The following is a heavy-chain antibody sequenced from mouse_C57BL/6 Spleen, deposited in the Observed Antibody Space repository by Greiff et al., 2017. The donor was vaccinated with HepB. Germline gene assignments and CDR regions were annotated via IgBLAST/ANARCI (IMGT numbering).Heavy chain of an antibody. V-gene: IGHV5-16*01. CDR2: INYDGSST. CDR1: GFTFSDYY. D-gene: IGHD3-1*01. CDR3: ARDAGLRYAMDY. Sequence: DVHLVESEGGLVQPGSSMKLSCTASGFTFSDYYMAWVRQVPEKGLEWVANINYDGSSTYYLDSLKSRFIISRDNAKNILYLQMSSLKSEDTATYYCARDAGLRYAMDYWGQRTSVTVSS. J-gene: IGHJ4*01.